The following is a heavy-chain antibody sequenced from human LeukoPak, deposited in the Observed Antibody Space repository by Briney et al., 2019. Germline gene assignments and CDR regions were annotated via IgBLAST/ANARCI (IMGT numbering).Heavy chain of an antibody. CDR2: INHSGST. Sequence: SETLSLTCAVYGGSFSGYYWSWIRQPPGKGLEWIGEINHSGSTNYNPSLKSRVTISVDTSKNQFSLKLSSVTAADTAVYYCAREGGVYGDYVSWGQGTLVTVSS. J-gene: IGHJ4*02. D-gene: IGHD4-17*01. CDR1: GGSFSGYY. V-gene: IGHV4-34*01. CDR3: AREGGVYGDYVS.